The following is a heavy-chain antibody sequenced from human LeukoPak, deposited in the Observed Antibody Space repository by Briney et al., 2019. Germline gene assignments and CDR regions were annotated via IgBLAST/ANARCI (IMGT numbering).Heavy chain of an antibody. CDR2: FDPEDGET. V-gene: IGHV1-24*01. CDR3: ATGRRFLEWSIGFDY. CDR1: GYTFTELS. Sequence: GASVKVSCKVSGYTFTELSMHWVRQAPGKGLEWMGGFDPEDGETIYAQKFQGRVTMTEDTSTDTAYMELSSLRSEDTAVYYCATGRRFLEWSIGFDYWGQGTLVTVSS. J-gene: IGHJ4*02. D-gene: IGHD3-3*01.